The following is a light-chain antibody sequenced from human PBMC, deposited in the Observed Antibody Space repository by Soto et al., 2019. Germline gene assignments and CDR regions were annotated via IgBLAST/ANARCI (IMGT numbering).Light chain of an antibody. V-gene: IGKV3-15*01. J-gene: IGKJ4*01. CDR2: GAS. CDR3: QQYDNWPLT. Sequence: EIVMTQSPATLSVSPGERATLSCRASQSVSRNLAWYRQKPGQAPRLLIYGASTRATGTPARFSGSGSGTEFTLTISSLQSEDFGVYFCQQYDNWPLTFGGGTKVEIK. CDR1: QSVSRN.